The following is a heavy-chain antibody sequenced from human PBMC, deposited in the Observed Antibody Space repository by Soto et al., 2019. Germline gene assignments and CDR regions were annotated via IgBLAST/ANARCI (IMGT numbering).Heavy chain of an antibody. CDR1: GGSISSYY. V-gene: IGHV4-59*01. CDR3: ARNLFGDYFDY. D-gene: IGHD3-10*01. CDR2: MFYTGST. Sequence: SETLSLTCTVSGGSISSYYWTWIRQPPGKGLEWIGYMFYTGSTNYNPSLKSRVTISLDTSNKQFSLNLSSVTAADTAIYFCARNLFGDYFDYWGQGSLVTVSS. J-gene: IGHJ4*02.